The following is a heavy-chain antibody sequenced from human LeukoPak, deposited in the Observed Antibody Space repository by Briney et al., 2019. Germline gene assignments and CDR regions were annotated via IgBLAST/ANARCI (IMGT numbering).Heavy chain of an antibody. D-gene: IGHD3-10*01. J-gene: IGHJ5*02. Sequence: SETLSLTCTVSGGSISSYYWSWIRQPPGKGLEWIGYIYYSGSTNYNPSLKSRVTISVDTSKNQFSLKLSSVTAADTAVYYCARLYYGSGPSWFDPWGQGTLVTVSS. V-gene: IGHV4-59*08. CDR3: ARLYYGSGPSWFDP. CDR2: IYYSGST. CDR1: GGSISSYY.